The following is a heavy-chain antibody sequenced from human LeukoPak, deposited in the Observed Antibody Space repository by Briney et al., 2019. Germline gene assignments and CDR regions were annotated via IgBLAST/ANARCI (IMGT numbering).Heavy chain of an antibody. CDR2: IWYDGSDK. V-gene: IGHV3-33*06. CDR1: GFTFNTYG. CDR3: AKRYYDFPLDY. D-gene: IGHD3-3*01. J-gene: IGHJ4*02. Sequence: GGSLRLSCAASGFTFNTYGMHWVRQAPGKGLEWVAIIWYDGSDKFYADSVKGRFTISRDNSKNTLYLQVNNPRVEDTAVYYCAKRYYDFPLDYWGQGTLVTVSS.